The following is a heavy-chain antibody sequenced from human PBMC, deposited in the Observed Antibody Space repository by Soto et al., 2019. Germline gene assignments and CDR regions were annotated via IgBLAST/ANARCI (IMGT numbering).Heavy chain of an antibody. V-gene: IGHV3-74*01. CDR3: TRVGGSXSGMDV. D-gene: IGHD1-26*01. CDR1: GFTFSIYW. CDR2: IDNAGSSA. J-gene: IGHJ6*02. Sequence: EVQLVESGGGLVQPGGSLRLSCAASGFTFSIYWMHWVRQAPGKGPVWVSRIDNAGSSARYADSVKGRFTISRDNAKXXXXXXXXXXXXXXXXXXXXTRVGGSXSGMDVWGQGTTVTVSS.